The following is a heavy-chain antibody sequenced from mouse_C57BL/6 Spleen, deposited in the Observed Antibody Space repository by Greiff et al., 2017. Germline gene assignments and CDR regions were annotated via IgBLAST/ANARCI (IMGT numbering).Heavy chain of an antibody. D-gene: IGHD3-1*01. CDR3: TKGPGRDWGQYDYAMDD. CDR1: GFTFSDAW. J-gene: IGHJ4*01. CDR2: IRNKANNHAT. Sequence: EVQLVESGGGLVQPGGSMKLSCAASGFTFSDAWMDWVRQSPEKGLEWVAEIRNKANNHATYYAVSVKGRFTISRDDSKSSVYLQMNSLRAEDTGIYYGTKGPGRDWGQYDYAMDDWGQGTAVTVSS. V-gene: IGHV6-6*01.